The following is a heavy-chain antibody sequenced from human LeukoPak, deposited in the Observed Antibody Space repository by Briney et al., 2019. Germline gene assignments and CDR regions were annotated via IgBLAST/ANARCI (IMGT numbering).Heavy chain of an antibody. V-gene: IGHV3-53*01. Sequence: GGSLRLSCAASGFTVSSNYMSWVRQAPGKGLEWVSVIYSGGSTYYADSVKGRFTISRDNSENTLYLQMNSLRAEDTAVYYCASDSSGYYQNFDYWGQGTLVTVSS. CDR1: GFTVSSNY. CDR2: IYSGGST. J-gene: IGHJ4*02. D-gene: IGHD3-22*01. CDR3: ASDSSGYYQNFDY.